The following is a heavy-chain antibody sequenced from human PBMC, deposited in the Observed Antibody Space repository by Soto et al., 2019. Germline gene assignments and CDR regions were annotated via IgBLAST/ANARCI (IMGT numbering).Heavy chain of an antibody. CDR1: GCTFTGYY. CDR3: ARDSPQYSSGWWGVYNWFDP. CDR2: SNPNSGGT. Sequence: GASVKVSCKAAGCTFTGYYMHWVRQAPGQGPEWMGWSNPNSGGTNYAQKFQGWVTMTRDTSISTAYMELSRLRSDDTAVYYCARDSPQYSSGWWGVYNWFDPWGQGTLVTVSS. D-gene: IGHD6-19*01. J-gene: IGHJ5*02. V-gene: IGHV1-2*04.